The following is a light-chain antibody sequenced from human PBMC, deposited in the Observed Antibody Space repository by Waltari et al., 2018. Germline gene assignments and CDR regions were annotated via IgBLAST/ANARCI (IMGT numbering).Light chain of an antibody. V-gene: IGLV2-14*03. CDR3: SSYISSSTLEL. CDR1: SSDVGGYNY. CDR2: DVS. Sequence: QSALTQPASVSGSPGQSITISCTGTSSDVGGYNYVSWYQQHPGKAPKLIIYDVSNRPSGVSNRFSGSKSSNTASLTISGLQAEDEADYYCSSYISSSTLELFGGGTSLTVL. J-gene: IGLJ2*01.